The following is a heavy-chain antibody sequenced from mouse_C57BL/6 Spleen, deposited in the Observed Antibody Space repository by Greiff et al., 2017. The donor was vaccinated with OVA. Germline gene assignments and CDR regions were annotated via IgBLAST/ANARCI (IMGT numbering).Heavy chain of an antibody. Sequence: VKLMESDAELVKPGASVKISCKVSGYTFTDHTIHWMKQRPEQGLEWIGYIYPRDGSTKYNEKFKGKATLTADKSSSTAYMELNSLTSEDSAVYYCARTLDYYGSSYGFAYWGQGTLVTVSA. CDR1: GYTFTDHT. J-gene: IGHJ3*01. V-gene: IGHV1-78*01. D-gene: IGHD1-1*01. CDR3: ARTLDYYGSSYGFAY. CDR2: IYPRDGST.